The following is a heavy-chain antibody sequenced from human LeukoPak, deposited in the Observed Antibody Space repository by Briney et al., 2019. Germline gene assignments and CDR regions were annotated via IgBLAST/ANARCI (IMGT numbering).Heavy chain of an antibody. J-gene: IGHJ4*02. CDR1: GFTFSSYS. Sequence: GGSLRLSCAASGFTFSSYSMNWVRQAPGKGLEWVSAISGSGGSTYYADSVKGRFTISRDNSKNTLYLQMNSLRAEDTAVYYCAKDVVRIVVVVAAQYWGQGTLVTVSS. V-gene: IGHV3-23*01. CDR2: ISGSGGST. CDR3: AKDVVRIVVVVAAQY. D-gene: IGHD2-15*01.